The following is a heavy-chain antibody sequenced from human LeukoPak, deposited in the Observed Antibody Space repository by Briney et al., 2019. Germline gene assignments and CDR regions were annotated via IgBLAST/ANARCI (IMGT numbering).Heavy chain of an antibody. D-gene: IGHD2-2*01. CDR2: IYTSGST. J-gene: IGHJ3*02. CDR1: GGSISSYY. CDR3: AREDPGWYCSSTSCYGRAFDI. V-gene: IGHV4-4*07. Sequence: SETLSLTCTVSGGSISSYYLSWIRQPAGKGLEWIGRIYTSGSTNYNPSPKSRVTMSVDTSKNQFSLKLSSVTAADTAVYYCAREDPGWYCSSTSCYGRAFDIWGQGTMVTVSS.